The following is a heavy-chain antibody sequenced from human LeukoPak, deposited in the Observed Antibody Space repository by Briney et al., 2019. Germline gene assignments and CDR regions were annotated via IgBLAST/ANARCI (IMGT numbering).Heavy chain of an antibody. D-gene: IGHD1-7*01. CDR1: GGSISSYY. Sequence: PSETLSLTCSVSGGSISSYYWSWIRQPPGEGLEWIGYIYHSGSTNYNPSLKSRVTISVDTSKNQFSLKLSSVTAADTAVYYCARDNWNYGSSMDVWGQGTTVTVSS. CDR3: ARDNWNYGSSMDV. J-gene: IGHJ6*02. V-gene: IGHV4-59*01. CDR2: IYHSGST.